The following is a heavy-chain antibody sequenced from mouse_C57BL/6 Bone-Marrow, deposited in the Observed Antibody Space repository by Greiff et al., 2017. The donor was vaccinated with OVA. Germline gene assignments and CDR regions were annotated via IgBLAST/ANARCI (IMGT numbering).Heavy chain of an antibody. V-gene: IGHV1-15*01. CDR2: IDPETGGT. Sequence: QVQLQQSGAELVRPGASVTLSCKASGYTFTDYEMHWVKQTPVHGLEWIGAIDPETGGTAYNQKFKGKAILTADKSSSTAYMELRSLTSEDSAVYYCTREGVKRYFDVWGTGTTVTVSS. CDR1: GYTFTDYE. D-gene: IGHD1-3*01. J-gene: IGHJ1*03. CDR3: TREGVKRYFDV.